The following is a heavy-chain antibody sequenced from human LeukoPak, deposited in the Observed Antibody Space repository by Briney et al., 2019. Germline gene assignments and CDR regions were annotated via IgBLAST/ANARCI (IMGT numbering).Heavy chain of an antibody. V-gene: IGHV2-70*11. CDR3: ARYYYDSSGYSFDY. Sequence: SGPALVKPTQTLTLTCTFSGFSLSTSGMCVSWIRQPPGKAVEWLARIDWDDDKYYSTSLKTRLTISKNTSKNQVVLTMTNMDPVDTATYYCARYYYDSSGYSFDYWGQGTLVTVSS. CDR2: IDWDDDK. CDR1: GFSLSTSGMC. D-gene: IGHD3-22*01. J-gene: IGHJ4*02.